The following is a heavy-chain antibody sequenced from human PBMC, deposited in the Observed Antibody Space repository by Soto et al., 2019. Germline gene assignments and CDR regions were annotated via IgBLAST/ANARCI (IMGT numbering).Heavy chain of an antibody. V-gene: IGHV1-3*01. CDR1: GYSFINYA. Sequence: VASVNGSCKASGYSFINYAMFWVRQAPGQRLECIGWINAASGNTKYSQKFQGRVTITRDTFASTASMELSSLRSEDTAIYYCARGQTSGCTALDYWV. D-gene: IGHD6-25*01. CDR2: INAASGNT. CDR3: ARGQTSGCTALDY. J-gene: IGHJ4*01.